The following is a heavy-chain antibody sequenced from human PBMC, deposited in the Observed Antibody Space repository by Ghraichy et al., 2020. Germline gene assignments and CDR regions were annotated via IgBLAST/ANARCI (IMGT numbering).Heavy chain of an antibody. D-gene: IGHD3-22*01. CDR1: GFTFSSYA. Sequence: GESLNISCAASGFTFSSYAMSWVRQAPGKGLEWVSAISGSGGSTYYADSVKGRFPISRDNSKNTLYLQMNSLRAGDTAVYYCAKGRPDRWFDPWGQGTLVTVSS. CDR3: AKGRPDRWFDP. CDR2: ISGSGGST. V-gene: IGHV3-23*01. J-gene: IGHJ5*02.